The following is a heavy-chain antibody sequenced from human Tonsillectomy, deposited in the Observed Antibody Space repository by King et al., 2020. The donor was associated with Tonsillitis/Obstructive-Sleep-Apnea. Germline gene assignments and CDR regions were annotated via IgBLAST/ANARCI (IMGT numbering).Heavy chain of an antibody. D-gene: IGHD6-13*01. Sequence: VQLVESGGGLIQPGGSLRLSCAASGFTVSSNYMSWVRQAPGEGLEWVSVIYSGGSTYYEDSVQGRFTISRDNSKNTLYLQMNSLRAEDTAGYYCARASIAAAGYYCDYWGQGPLVPVSS. CDR2: IYSGGST. J-gene: IGHJ4*02. V-gene: IGHV3-53*01. CDR3: ARASIAAAGYYCDY. CDR1: GFTVSSNY.